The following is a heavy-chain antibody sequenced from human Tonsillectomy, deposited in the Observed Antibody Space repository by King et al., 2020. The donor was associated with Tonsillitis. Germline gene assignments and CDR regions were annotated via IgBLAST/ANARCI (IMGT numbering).Heavy chain of an antibody. CDR2: ISRNSTYI. V-gene: IGHV3-21*01. D-gene: IGHD4-11*01. CDR1: GFPFSSYS. J-gene: IGHJ6*03. Sequence: VQLVESGGGLVKPGGSLRLSCAASGFPFSSYSMNWVRQAPGKGLEWVSCISRNSTYIYYADSVKGRFTISRDNAKNSLFRQLSSLRAEDSAVYYCSRGPPGTTVTSYYYYYMDVWGKGTTVTVSS. CDR3: SRGPPGTTVTSYYYYYMDV.